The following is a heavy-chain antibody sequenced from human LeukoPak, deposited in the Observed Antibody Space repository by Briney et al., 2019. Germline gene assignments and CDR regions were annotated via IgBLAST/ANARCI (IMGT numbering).Heavy chain of an antibody. CDR3: ARVEHIVVVTAIYDAFDI. CDR1: GGSISSSSYY. V-gene: IGHV4-39*07. Sequence: SETLSLTCTVSGGSISSSSYYWGWIRQPPGKGLEWIGSIYYSGSTYYNPSLKSRVTISVDTSKNQFSLKLSSVTAADTAVYYCARVEHIVVVTAIYDAFDIWGQGTMVTVSS. D-gene: IGHD2-21*02. J-gene: IGHJ3*02. CDR2: IYYSGST.